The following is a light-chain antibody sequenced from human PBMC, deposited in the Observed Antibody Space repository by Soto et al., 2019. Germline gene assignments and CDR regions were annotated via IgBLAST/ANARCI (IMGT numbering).Light chain of an antibody. CDR2: EAS. CDR3: QQYNSYPYT. CDR1: RSVDQW. Sequence: DIQMTQSPSTLSASLGDRVTIICRASRSVDQWLVWYQKKSGKAPKLLIYEASHLQSGVPSRFGGTGSGTEFTLTISSLKSEDFATYYCQQYNSYPYTFGQGTKLEIK. J-gene: IGKJ2*01. V-gene: IGKV1-5*02.